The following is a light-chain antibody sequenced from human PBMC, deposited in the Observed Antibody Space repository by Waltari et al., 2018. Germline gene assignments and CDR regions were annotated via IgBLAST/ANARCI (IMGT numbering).Light chain of an antibody. Sequence: SYELTQPPSVSVSPGQTASITCSGDKLGDKYACWYQQTPGQAPVLVIYQDSKRPSGIPGRFSGSNSGNTATLTISGTQAMDEADYYCQAWDSSTAGVFGGGTKLTVL. CDR3: QAWDSSTAGV. J-gene: IGLJ2*01. V-gene: IGLV3-1*01. CDR1: KLGDKY. CDR2: QDS.